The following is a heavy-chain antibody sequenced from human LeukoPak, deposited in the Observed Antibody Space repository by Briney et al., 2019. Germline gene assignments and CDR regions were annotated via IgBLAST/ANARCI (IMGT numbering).Heavy chain of an antibody. CDR3: ARDPAIVGGTVFDY. Sequence: GASVKVSCKASGGTFSSYAISWVRQAPGQGLEWMGGIIPIFGTANYAQKFQGRVTITADKSTSTAYMELSSLRSEDTAVYYCARDPAIVGGTVFDYWGQGTLVTVSS. V-gene: IGHV1-69*06. D-gene: IGHD1-26*01. CDR1: GGTFSSYA. CDR2: IIPIFGTA. J-gene: IGHJ4*02.